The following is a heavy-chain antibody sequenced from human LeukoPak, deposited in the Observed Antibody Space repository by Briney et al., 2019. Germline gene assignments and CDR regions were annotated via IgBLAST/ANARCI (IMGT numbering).Heavy chain of an antibody. V-gene: IGHV4-59*12. D-gene: IGHD3-10*01. CDR1: GGSISSYY. CDR2: IYYSGST. Sequence: SETLSLTCTVSGGSISSYYWSWIRQPPGKGLEWIGYIYYSGSTNYNPSLKSRVTISVDRSKNQFSLKLSSVTAADTAVYYCARRADYYGSGSYMFDYWGQGTLVTVSS. CDR3: ARRADYYGSGSYMFDY. J-gene: IGHJ4*02.